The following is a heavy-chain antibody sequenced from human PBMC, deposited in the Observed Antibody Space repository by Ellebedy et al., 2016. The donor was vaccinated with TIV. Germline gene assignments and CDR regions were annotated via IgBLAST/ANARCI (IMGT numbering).Heavy chain of an antibody. CDR1: SYTLITHG. J-gene: IGHJ4*02. CDR3: ARDLGITMAPYYFDY. CDR2: ISAYNGNT. V-gene: IGHV1-18*01. Sequence: ASVKVSXKASSYTLITHGISWVRQAPGQGLEWTGWISAYNGNTKYAQKFHDRVTMTTDTSTSTAYMELRRLRSDDTAVYYCARDLGITMAPYYFDYWGQGTLVTVSS. D-gene: IGHD6-19*01.